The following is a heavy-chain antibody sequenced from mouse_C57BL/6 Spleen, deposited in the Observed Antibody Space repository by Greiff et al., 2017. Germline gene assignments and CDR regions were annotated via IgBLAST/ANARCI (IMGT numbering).Heavy chain of an antibody. CDR3: ARPDYCGRGTWLAY. CDR2: ISSGSSTI. V-gene: IGHV5-17*01. CDR1: GFTFSDYG. Sequence: EVKLVESGGGLVKPGGSLKLSCAASGFTFSDYGMHWVRQAPEKGLEWVAYISSGSSTIYYADTVKGRFTISRDNAKNTLFLQMTSLRSEDTAMYYCARPDYCGRGTWLAYWGQGTLVTVSA. D-gene: IGHD1-1*01. J-gene: IGHJ3*01.